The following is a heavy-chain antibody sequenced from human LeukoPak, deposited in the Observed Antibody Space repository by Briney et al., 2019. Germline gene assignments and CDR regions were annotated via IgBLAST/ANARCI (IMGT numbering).Heavy chain of an antibody. J-gene: IGHJ4*02. CDR3: AKDYYGSGSLFDY. V-gene: IGHV3-30*18. CDR2: ISYDGSNK. CDR1: GFTFSSYG. D-gene: IGHD3-10*01. Sequence: GGSLRLSCEPSGFTFSSYGMHWVRQAPGKGLEWVAVISYDGSNKYYADSVKGRFTISRDNSKNTLYLQMNSLRAEDTAVYYCAKDYYGSGSLFDYWGQGTLVTVSS.